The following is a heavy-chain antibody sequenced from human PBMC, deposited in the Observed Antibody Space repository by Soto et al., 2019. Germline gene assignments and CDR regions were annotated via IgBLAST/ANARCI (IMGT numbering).Heavy chain of an antibody. CDR1: GYTFTSYG. Sequence: QRQLVQSGAEVKKPGASVKVSCKAAGYTFTSYGSRWVRQAPGQGLEWMVWISAYTGNTNYAQKLQGRVTMTTDTTTSTAYMQLRSLRSDDTALYYCARIQRPVYAISRRKNWFDPWGQGTPVTVSS. J-gene: IGHJ5*02. CDR3: ARIQRPVYAISRRKNWFDP. V-gene: IGHV1-18*01. D-gene: IGHD2-8*01. CDR2: ISAYTGNT.